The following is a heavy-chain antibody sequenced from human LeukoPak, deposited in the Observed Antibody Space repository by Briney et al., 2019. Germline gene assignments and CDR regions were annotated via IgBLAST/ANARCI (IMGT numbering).Heavy chain of an antibody. V-gene: IGHV3-30*18. CDR2: ISYDGSNK. J-gene: IGHJ3*02. D-gene: IGHD3-9*01. Sequence: PGGSLRLSCAASGFTFSSYGMHWVRQAPGKGLEWVAVISYDGSNKYYADSVKGRFTISRDNSKNTLYLQMNSLRAEDTAVYYCANILRYFDWSSPDDAFDIWGQGTMVTVSS. CDR3: ANILRYFDWSSPDDAFDI. CDR1: GFTFSSYG.